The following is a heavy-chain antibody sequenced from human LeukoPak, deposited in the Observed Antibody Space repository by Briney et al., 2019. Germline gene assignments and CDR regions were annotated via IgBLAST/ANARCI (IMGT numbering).Heavy chain of an antibody. V-gene: IGHV4-59*01. D-gene: IGHD6-19*01. CDR3: ARAREGLAVAFLFDY. J-gene: IGHJ4*02. CDR1: GGSISSYY. Sequence: SETLSLTCTVSGGSISSYYWSWIRQPPGKGLEWIGYIYYSGSTNYNPSLKSRVTISVDTSKNQFSLKLSSVTAADTAVYYCARAREGLAVAFLFDYWGQGTLVTVSS. CDR2: IYYSGST.